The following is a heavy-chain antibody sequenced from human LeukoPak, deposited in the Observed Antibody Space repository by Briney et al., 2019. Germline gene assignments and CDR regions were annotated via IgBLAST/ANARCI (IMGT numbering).Heavy chain of an antibody. CDR2: IYYSGST. J-gene: IGHJ4*02. V-gene: IGHV4-59*12. CDR1: GGSISSYY. D-gene: IGHD4-23*01. Sequence: SETLFLTCTVSGGSISSYYWSWIRQPPGKGLEWIGYIYYSGSTNYNPSLKSRVTISVDTSKNQFSLKLSSVTAADTAVYYCARATVAGERFDYWGQGTLVTVSS. CDR3: ARATVAGERFDY.